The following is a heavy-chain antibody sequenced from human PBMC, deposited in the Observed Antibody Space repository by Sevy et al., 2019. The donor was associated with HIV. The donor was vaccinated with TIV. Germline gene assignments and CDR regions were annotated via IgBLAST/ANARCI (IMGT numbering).Heavy chain of an antibody. Sequence: ASVKVSCKASGGTFSSYAISWVRQAPGQGLEWMGGIIPIFGTANYAQKFQGRVTITADKSTSTAYMELRSLRSEDTAVYYCASSYYDSSGYPVQCDYWGQGTLVTVSS. V-gene: IGHV1-69*06. J-gene: IGHJ4*02. CDR3: ASSYYDSSGYPVQCDY. D-gene: IGHD3-22*01. CDR1: GGTFSSYA. CDR2: IIPIFGTA.